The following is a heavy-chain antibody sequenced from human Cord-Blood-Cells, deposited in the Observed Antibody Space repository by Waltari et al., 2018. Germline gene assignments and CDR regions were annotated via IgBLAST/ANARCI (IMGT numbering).Heavy chain of an antibody. CDR3: ARRCSGGSCYSDYYYGMDV. CDR2: IIPIFGTA. J-gene: IGHJ6*02. V-gene: IGHV1-69*01. CDR1: GGTFSSYA. Sequence: VQLVQSGAEVKKPGSSVKVSCKASGGTFSSYAISWVRQATGQGLEWMGGIIPIFGTANYAQKFQGRVTITADESTSTAYMELSSLRSEDTAVYYCARRCSGGSCYSDYYYGMDVWGQGTTVTVSS. D-gene: IGHD2-15*01.